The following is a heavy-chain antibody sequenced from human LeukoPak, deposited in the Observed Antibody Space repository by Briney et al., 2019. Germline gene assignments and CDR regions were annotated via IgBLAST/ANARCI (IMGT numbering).Heavy chain of an antibody. CDR3: AKEPREGYNSEWYRFDP. Sequence: GTSLRLSCAASGFTFKNYGMHWVRQAPGKGLEWVAFISYDGNSKYYPDSVKGRFTVSRDKSKNTLYLQMNNLRDEDTAVYYCAKEPREGYNSEWYRFDPRGQGTLVTVSS. V-gene: IGHV3-30*18. J-gene: IGHJ5*02. CDR1: GFTFKNYG. D-gene: IGHD5-24*01. CDR2: ISYDGNSK.